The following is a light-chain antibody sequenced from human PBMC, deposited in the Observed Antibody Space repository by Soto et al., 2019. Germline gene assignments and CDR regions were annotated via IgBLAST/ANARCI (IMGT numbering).Light chain of an antibody. CDR1: SSDVGGYNY. Sequence: QSALTQPASVSGSPGQSITISCTGTSSDVGGYNYVSWYQQHPGKAPKLMIYYVSNRPSGVYNRFSGSKSGNTASLSISGLQAEYEADYYCSEYTSSSTLYVFGTGTKVTVL. CDR3: SEYTSSSTLYV. V-gene: IGLV2-14*01. CDR2: YVS. J-gene: IGLJ1*01.